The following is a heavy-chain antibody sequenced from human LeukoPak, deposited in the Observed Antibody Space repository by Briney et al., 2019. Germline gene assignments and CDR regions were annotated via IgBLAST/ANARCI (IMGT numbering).Heavy chain of an antibody. CDR1: GFTFSSYT. Sequence: PGGSLRLSCAASGFTFSSYTMNWVRQAPGKGLEWVSLIYSAGSTYYADSVKGRFTISRHNSRNTLYLQMNSLRAEDTAVYYCARHIGFDAFDIWGQGTMVTVSS. CDR3: ARHIGFDAFDI. J-gene: IGHJ3*02. CDR2: IYSAGST. V-gene: IGHV3-53*04.